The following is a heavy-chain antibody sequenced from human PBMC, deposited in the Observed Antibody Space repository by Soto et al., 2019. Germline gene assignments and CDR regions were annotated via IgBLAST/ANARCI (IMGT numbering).Heavy chain of an antibody. CDR1: GGSISSGDYS. V-gene: IGHV4-30-4*01. CDR2: IYYSGST. D-gene: IGHD6-6*01. CDR3: VGSRADLSRDY. J-gene: IGHJ4*02. Sequence: SETLSLTFTVSGGSISSGDYSWRWIRQPPGKGLELIGYIYYSGSTYYSPSLKSRVTISVDTSKNQFSLKLSSVTAADTAVYYCVGSRADLSRDYLGQGTLVTVSS.